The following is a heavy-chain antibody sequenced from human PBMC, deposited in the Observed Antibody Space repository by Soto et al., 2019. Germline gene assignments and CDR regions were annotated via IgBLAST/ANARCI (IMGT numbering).Heavy chain of an antibody. J-gene: IGHJ4*02. V-gene: IGHV5-10-1*01. CDR3: ARLQPAAGDNDLTFDY. Sequence: EVQLVQSGAEVKKPGESLRISCKGSGYSFTSYWISWVRQMPGKGLEWMGRIDPSDSYTNYSPSFQGHVTISADKSISTAYLQWSSLKDSDTAMYYCARLQPAAGDNDLTFDYWGKGTLVTVSS. CDR1: GYSFTSYW. CDR2: IDPSDSYT. D-gene: IGHD6-13*01.